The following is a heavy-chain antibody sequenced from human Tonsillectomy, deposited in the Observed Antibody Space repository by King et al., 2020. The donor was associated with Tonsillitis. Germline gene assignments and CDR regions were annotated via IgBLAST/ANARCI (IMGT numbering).Heavy chain of an antibody. D-gene: IGHD5-12*01. CDR3: ARESGKRGYSGYERYYYYGMDV. Sequence: VQLVESGGGLVQPGGSLRLSCAASGFTFSDHYMDWVRQAPGKGLEWVGRTRNKANSYTTEYAASVKGRFTISRDDSKNSLYLQMNSLKTEDTAVYYCARESGKRGYSGYERYYYYGMDVWGQGTTVTVSS. CDR2: TRNKANSYTT. CDR1: GFTFSDHY. J-gene: IGHJ6*02. V-gene: IGHV3-72*01.